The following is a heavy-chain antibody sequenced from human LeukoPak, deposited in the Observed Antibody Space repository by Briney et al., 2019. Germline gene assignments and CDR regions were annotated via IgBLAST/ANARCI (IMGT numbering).Heavy chain of an antibody. V-gene: IGHV3-30*18. CDR1: GFTXXSYS. J-gene: IGHJ4*02. CDR3: AKLVAGYCSGGSCYHTDY. D-gene: IGHD2-15*01. CDR2: ISYDGSNK. Sequence: SGFTXXSYSMNWVRQAPGKGLEWVAVISYDGSNKYYADSVKGRFTISRDNSKNTLYLQMNSLRAEDTAVYYCAKLVAGYCSGGSCYHTDYWGQGTLVTVSS.